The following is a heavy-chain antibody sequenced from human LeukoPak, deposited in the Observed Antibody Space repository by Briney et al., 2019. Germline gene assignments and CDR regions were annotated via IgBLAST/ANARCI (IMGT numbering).Heavy chain of an antibody. D-gene: IGHD5-24*01. CDR3: ARGNGVEMATRRLDY. CDR2: IYYSGST. V-gene: IGHV4-59*01. CDR1: GGSISSYY. Sequence: PSETLSLTCTVSGGSISSYYWSWIRQPPGKGLEWIGYIYYSGSTNYNPSLKSRVTISVDTSKNQFSLKLSSVTAADTAVYYCARGNGVEMATRRLDYWGQGTLVTASS. J-gene: IGHJ4*02.